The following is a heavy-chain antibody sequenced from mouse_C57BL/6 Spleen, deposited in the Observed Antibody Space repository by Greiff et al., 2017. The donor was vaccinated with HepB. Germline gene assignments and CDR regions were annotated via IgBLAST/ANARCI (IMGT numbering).Heavy chain of an antibody. V-gene: IGHV1-22*01. CDR2: INPNNGGT. CDR1: GYTFTDYN. D-gene: IGHD2-3*01. J-gene: IGHJ4*01. Sequence: EVKLEESGPELVKPGASVKMSCKASGYTFTDYNMHWVKQSHGKSLEWIGYINPNNGGTSYNQKFKGKATLTVNKSSSTAYMELRSLTSEDSAVYYCARWWLLRGYAMDYWGQGTSVTVSS. CDR3: ARWWLLRGYAMDY.